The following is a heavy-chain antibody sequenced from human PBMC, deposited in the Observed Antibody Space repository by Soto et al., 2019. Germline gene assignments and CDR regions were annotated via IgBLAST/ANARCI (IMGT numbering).Heavy chain of an antibody. Sequence: GGSLRLSCAASGFTFSSYAMSWVRQAPGKGLEWVSAISGSGGSTYYADSVKGRFTISRDNSKNTLYLQMNSLRAEDTAVYYCAKTAQMSYYDILTGYDAFDIWGQGTMVTVSS. CDR3: AKTAQMSYYDILTGYDAFDI. J-gene: IGHJ3*02. D-gene: IGHD3-9*01. V-gene: IGHV3-23*01. CDR1: GFTFSSYA. CDR2: ISGSGGST.